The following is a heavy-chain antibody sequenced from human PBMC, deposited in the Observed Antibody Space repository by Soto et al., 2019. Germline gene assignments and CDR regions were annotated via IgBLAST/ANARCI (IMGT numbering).Heavy chain of an antibody. V-gene: IGHV3-23*01. CDR2: ISGSGGSE. D-gene: IGHD5-18*01. Sequence: GWSLRLSCAVSGFTFTSYAMTWFRQAPGKGLEWVSAISGSGGSEFYADSVKGRFTISRDNSKNTLYLQMKSLRAEDTALYYCAKGDTTMITDYYAMDVWGQGTTVTVSS. J-gene: IGHJ6*02. CDR1: GFTFTSYA. CDR3: AKGDTTMITDYYAMDV.